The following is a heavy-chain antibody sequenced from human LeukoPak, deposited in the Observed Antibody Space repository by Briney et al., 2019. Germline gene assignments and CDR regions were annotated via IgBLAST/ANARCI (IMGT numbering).Heavy chain of an antibody. Sequence: GGSLRLSCAASGFTVSSNYMSWVRQAPGKGLEWVSVIYSGGSTYYADSVKGRFTISRDNSKNTLYLQMGSLRAEDMAVYYCARDRVSSSWYYFDYWGQGTLVTVSS. CDR1: GFTVSSNY. V-gene: IGHV3-66*01. D-gene: IGHD6-13*01. J-gene: IGHJ4*02. CDR3: ARDRVSSSWYYFDY. CDR2: IYSGGST.